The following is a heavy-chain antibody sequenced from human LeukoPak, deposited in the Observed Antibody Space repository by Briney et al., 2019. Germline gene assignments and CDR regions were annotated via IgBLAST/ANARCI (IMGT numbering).Heavy chain of an antibody. CDR3: ARDNSVGDIAWWFDP. CDR1: GYTFTSYY. Sequence: ASVKVSCKASGYTFTSYYMHWVLQAPGQELEWMGLINPSGSSTLYAQKFQGRVTMTRDMSTTTDYMELSSLRSEDTAVYYCARDNSVGDIAWWFDPWGQGTLVTVSS. J-gene: IGHJ5*02. CDR2: INPSGSST. V-gene: IGHV1-46*01. D-gene: IGHD3-16*02.